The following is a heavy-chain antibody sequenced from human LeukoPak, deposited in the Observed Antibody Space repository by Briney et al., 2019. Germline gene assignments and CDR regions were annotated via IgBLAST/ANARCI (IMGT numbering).Heavy chain of an antibody. V-gene: IGHV3-30-3*01. CDR1: GFTFSSYA. J-gene: IGHJ6*02. CDR2: ISYDGSNK. D-gene: IGHD1-20*01. Sequence: PGGSLRLSCAASGFTFSSYAMHWVRQAPGKGLEWVAVISYDGSNKYYADSVKGRFTISRDNSKNTLYLQMNSLRAEDTAVYYCAGQHNWNGYYYYYGMDVRGQGTTVTVSS. CDR3: AGQHNWNGYYYYYGMDV.